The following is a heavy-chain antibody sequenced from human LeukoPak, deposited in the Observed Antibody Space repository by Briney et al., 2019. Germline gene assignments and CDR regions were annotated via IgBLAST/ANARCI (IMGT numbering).Heavy chain of an antibody. CDR2: INTNTGNP. CDR1: GYTSTSCA. CDR3: ARQHDSGDYEARYYYMDV. V-gene: IGHV7-4-1*02. J-gene: IGHJ6*03. D-gene: IGHD4-17*01. Sequence: ASVEVSCKASGYTSTSCAINWLRQAPGQGPEWMGWINTNTGNPTFAQGFAGRFVFSFDTSVSTAYLQISSLKAEDTAVYYCARQHDSGDYEARYYYMDVWGKGTTVTVSS.